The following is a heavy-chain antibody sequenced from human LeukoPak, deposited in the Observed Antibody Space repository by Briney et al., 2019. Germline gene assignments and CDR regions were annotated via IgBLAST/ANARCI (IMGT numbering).Heavy chain of an antibody. V-gene: IGHV4-59*01. Sequence: SETLSLTCTVSGGSISSYYWSWIRQPPGKGLEWIGCIYYSGSTNYNPSLKSRVTISVDTSKNQFSLKLSSVTAADTAVYYCARDHLGALSFHNWFDPWGQGTLVTVSS. J-gene: IGHJ5*02. CDR1: GGSISSYY. CDR3: ARDHLGALSFHNWFDP. CDR2: IYYSGST. D-gene: IGHD3-16*02.